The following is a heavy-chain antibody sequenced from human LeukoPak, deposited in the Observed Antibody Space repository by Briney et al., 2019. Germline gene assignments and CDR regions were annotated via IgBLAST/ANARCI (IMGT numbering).Heavy chain of an antibody. D-gene: IGHD3-3*01. V-gene: IGHV3-9*01. Sequence: GGSLRLSCAASGFKFDEYAMHWVRQVPGQGLEWVSGITWNSGSVGYADSVRGRFTISRDNAKNSLYLQMNSLRPEDTALYYCAKDGAIFGVPITRGGMDVWGQGTTVTVSS. CDR1: GFKFDEYA. CDR2: ITWNSGSV. J-gene: IGHJ6*02. CDR3: AKDGAIFGVPITRGGMDV.